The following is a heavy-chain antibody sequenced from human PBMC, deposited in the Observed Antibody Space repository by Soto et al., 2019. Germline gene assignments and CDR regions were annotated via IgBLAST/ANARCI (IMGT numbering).Heavy chain of an antibody. J-gene: IGHJ4*02. CDR1: GGTFSSYA. CDR3: ARGPDYGGNPGYFDY. V-gene: IGHV1-69*12. D-gene: IGHD4-17*01. Sequence: QVQLVQSGAEVKKPGSSVKVSCKASGGTFSSYAISWVRQAPGQGLEWMGGIIPIFGTANYAQKFQGRVTIXGDASXXTAYMELSSLRSEDTAVYYCARGPDYGGNPGYFDYWGQGTLVTVSS. CDR2: IIPIFGTA.